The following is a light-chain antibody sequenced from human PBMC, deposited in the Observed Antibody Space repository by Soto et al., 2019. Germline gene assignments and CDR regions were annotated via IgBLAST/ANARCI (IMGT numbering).Light chain of an antibody. CDR2: GAS. Sequence: EILMMQSPATLSVSPGEKATLSCRPSQSVSSNLAWYQQKPGQAPRLLIYGASTRATGIPARFSGSGSGTEFTLTISSLQSEDFAVYHCQQYNNWPPYNFGQGTKADIK. CDR1: QSVSSN. V-gene: IGKV3-15*01. J-gene: IGKJ2*01. CDR3: QQYNNWPPYN.